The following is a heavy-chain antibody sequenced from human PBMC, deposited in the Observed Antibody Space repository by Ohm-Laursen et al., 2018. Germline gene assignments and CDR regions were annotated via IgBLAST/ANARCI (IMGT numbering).Heavy chain of an antibody. J-gene: IGHJ6*02. V-gene: IGHV3-53*01. CDR2: IYSGGTI. CDR3: AKSVKGYDYVWGSYRYTGDYYYGMDV. D-gene: IGHD3-16*02. CDR1: GFTVSSNY. Sequence: SLRLSCTASGFTVSSNYMSWVRQAPGKGLEWVSVIYSGGTIFYGNSVKGRFTISRDNSKNTLYLQMNSLRAEDTAVYYCAKSVKGYDYVWGSYRYTGDYYYGMDVWGQGTTVTVSS.